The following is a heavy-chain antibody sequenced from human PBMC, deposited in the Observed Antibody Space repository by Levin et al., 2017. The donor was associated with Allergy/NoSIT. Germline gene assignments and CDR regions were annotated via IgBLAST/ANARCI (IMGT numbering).Heavy chain of an antibody. CDR2: ISYDGTNK. J-gene: IGHJ4*02. CDR3: AKDPGVGAAAIDY. D-gene: IGHD1-26*01. V-gene: IGHV3-30*18. CDR1: GFTFSSYG. Sequence: GGSLRLSCAASGFTFSSYGMHWVRQAPGKGLEWVAVISYDGTNKYYADSVKGRFTISRDNSKNTLYLQMNSLRAEDTAVYYCAKDPGVGAAAIDYWGQGTLVTVSS.